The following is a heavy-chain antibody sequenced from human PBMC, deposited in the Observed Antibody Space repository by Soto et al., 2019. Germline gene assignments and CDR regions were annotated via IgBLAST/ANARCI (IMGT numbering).Heavy chain of an antibody. CDR2: ISYDGSNK. V-gene: IGHV3-30*18. Sequence: GGSLRLSCAASGFTFSSYGMHWVRQAPGKGLEWVAVISYDGSNKYYADSVKGRFTISRDNSKNTLYLQMNSLRAEDTAVYYCAKSPWYSSGWFYYFDYWGQGTLVTVSS. CDR1: GFTFSSYG. J-gene: IGHJ4*02. D-gene: IGHD6-19*01. CDR3: AKSPWYSSGWFYYFDY.